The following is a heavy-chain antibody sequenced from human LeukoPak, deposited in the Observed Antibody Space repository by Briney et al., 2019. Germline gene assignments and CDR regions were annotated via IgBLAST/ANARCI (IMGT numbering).Heavy chain of an antibody. CDR2: ISSNGGST. V-gene: IGHV3-64D*06. Sequence: GGSLRLSCSASGFTFSSYAMHWVRQAPGKGLECVSAISSNGGSTYYADSVKGRFTISRDNSKNTLYLQMSSLRAEDTAVYYCAKSIQLWLLYYFDYWGQGTLVTVSS. CDR3: AKSIQLWLLYYFDY. D-gene: IGHD5-18*01. CDR1: GFTFSSYA. J-gene: IGHJ4*02.